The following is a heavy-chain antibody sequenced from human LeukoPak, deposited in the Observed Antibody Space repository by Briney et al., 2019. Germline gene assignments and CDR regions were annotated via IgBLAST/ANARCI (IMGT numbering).Heavy chain of an antibody. CDR3: ARDPPLLWCGELLEGKYYYYGMDV. CDR1: GYTFTSYG. J-gene: IGHJ6*02. Sequence: ASVKVSCKASGYTFTSYGISWVRQAPGQGLEWMGWISAYNGNTNYAQKLQGRVTMTTDTSTSTAYMELRSLRSDDTAVYYCARDPPLLWCGELLEGKYYYYGMDVWGQGTTVTVSS. D-gene: IGHD3-10*01. CDR2: ISAYNGNT. V-gene: IGHV1-18*01.